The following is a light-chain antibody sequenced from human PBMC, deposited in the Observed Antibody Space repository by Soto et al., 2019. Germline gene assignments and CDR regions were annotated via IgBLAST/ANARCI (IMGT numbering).Light chain of an antibody. CDR2: DAS. V-gene: IGKV3-11*01. J-gene: IGKJ4*01. Sequence: EIVLTQSPATLSLSPGERATLSCRASQSVNIYLAWYQQKPGQAPRLLIHDASIRATGIPARFSGSGSETDVTLTISRLETEDFAVYYCQQSSDWRPLTFGGGTKVEIK. CDR1: QSVNIY. CDR3: QQSSDWRPLT.